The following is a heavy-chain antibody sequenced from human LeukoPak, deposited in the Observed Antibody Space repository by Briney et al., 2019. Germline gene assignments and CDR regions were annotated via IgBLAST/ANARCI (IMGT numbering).Heavy chain of an antibody. CDR1: GGSISSSSYY. CDR3: GDSSGFDP. V-gene: IGHV4-39*07. J-gene: IGHJ5*02. Sequence: PSETLSLTCTVSGGSISSSSYYWGWIRQPPGKGLEWIGSIYYSGSTNYNPSLKSRVTISVDTSKNQFSLKLSSVTAADTAVYYCGDSSGFDPWGQGTLVTVSS. CDR2: IYYSGST. D-gene: IGHD6-19*01.